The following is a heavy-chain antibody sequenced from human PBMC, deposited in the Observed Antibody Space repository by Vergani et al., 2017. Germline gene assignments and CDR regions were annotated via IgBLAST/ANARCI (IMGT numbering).Heavy chain of an antibody. D-gene: IGHD3-9*01. Sequence: QVQLVQSGAEVKKPGSSVKVSCKASGGPFSSYAISWVRQAPGQGLEWMGRIIPIFGTANYAQKFQGRVTITADESTSTAYMKLSSLRSEDTAVYYCARDREVYYDILTGYYFPYYGMDVWGQGTTVTVS. CDR2: IIPIFGTA. CDR3: ARDREVYYDILTGYYFPYYGMDV. J-gene: IGHJ6*02. CDR1: GGPFSSYA. V-gene: IGHV1-69*13.